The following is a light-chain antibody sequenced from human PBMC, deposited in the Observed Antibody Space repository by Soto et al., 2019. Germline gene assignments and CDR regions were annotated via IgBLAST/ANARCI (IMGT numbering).Light chain of an antibody. Sequence: SYELTQPPSVSVAPGQTARMSCEGTNLGRESVHWYQQKPGQAPVLVVYDNRDRPSGTPARLSGSNSDNTATLTINSVEAGDEADYYCQVWDSGSDNVVFGGGTKLTVL. J-gene: IGLJ2*01. V-gene: IGLV3-21*02. CDR1: NLGRES. CDR3: QVWDSGSDNVV. CDR2: DNR.